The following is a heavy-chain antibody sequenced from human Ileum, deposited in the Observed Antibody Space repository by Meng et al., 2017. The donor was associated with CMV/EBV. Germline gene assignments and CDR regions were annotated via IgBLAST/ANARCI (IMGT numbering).Heavy chain of an antibody. D-gene: IGHD6-13*01. Sequence: SETLSLTCTVSGVSISSYYWSCIRQPPGKGLEWLGDIYYSGSTNYNPSLKSRVTISVDTSKNQFCLGMSSVSAADTAVYYCARGLESPRAEAGTTFFDNWGQGTLVTVSS. CDR2: IYYSGST. J-gene: IGHJ4*01. CDR3: ARGLESPRAEAGTTFFDN. CDR1: GVSISSYY. V-gene: IGHV4-59*01.